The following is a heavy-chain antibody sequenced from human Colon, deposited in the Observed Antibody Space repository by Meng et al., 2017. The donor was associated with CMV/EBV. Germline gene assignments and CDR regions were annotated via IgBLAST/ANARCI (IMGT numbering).Heavy chain of an antibody. D-gene: IGHD6-19*01. V-gene: IGHV1-46*01. CDR3: ARDRLIPDS. CDR2: INPNDDTK. Sequence: KVSCKTSGYTFTHNMIHWARLAPGQGLEWMGIINPNDDTKYYTQKFQGRITMTRDTSTSTVYMELSSLRSEDTAVYYCARDRLIPDSWGQGTLVTV. CDR1: GYTFTHNM. J-gene: IGHJ5*01.